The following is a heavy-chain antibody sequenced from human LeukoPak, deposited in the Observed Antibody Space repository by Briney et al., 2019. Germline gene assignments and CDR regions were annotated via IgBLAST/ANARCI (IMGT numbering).Heavy chain of an antibody. J-gene: IGHJ6*02. D-gene: IGHD5-12*01. CDR2: IHYTGHT. CDR1: GDSISFYY. Sequence: SETLSLTCNVSGDSISFYYWSWIRQPPGKGLEWIGYIHYTGHTNYNPSLKSRVTMSVDTSKSQFSLNLSSVTAADTAVYYCARHLGGHSGYDEDYDYYYGMDVWGQGTTVTVSS. V-gene: IGHV4-59*08. CDR3: ARHLGGHSGYDEDYDYYYGMDV.